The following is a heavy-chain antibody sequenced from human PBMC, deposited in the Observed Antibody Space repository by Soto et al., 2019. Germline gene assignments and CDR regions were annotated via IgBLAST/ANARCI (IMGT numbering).Heavy chain of an antibody. Sequence: SETMSVNYTVSGGSISSPHWSWIRQQPGKGLELIGYIYDSGSTNYNPSLKSRGTISVDTSKNQCSLKLSSVTAADTAVYYCALKDPLKDIVVVVAAQNWFEPWGQGTLVTVSS. CDR2: IYDSGST. CDR1: GGSISSPH. D-gene: IGHD2-15*01. J-gene: IGHJ5*02. V-gene: IGHV4-59*08. CDR3: ALKDPLKDIVVVVAAQNWFEP.